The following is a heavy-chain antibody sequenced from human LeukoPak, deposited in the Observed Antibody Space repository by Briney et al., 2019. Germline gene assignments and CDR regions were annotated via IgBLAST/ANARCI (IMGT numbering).Heavy chain of an antibody. CDR3: AKSDPPTVTTIIDY. J-gene: IGHJ4*02. D-gene: IGHD4-17*01. CDR2: ISSDGSII. Sequence: GGSLRLSCAASGFSFSSYWMHWVRQAPGKGLVWVSRISSDGSIINYADSVKGRFTISRDNAKNTLYLQMNSLRAEDTAVYYCAKSDPPTVTTIIDYWGQGTLVTVSS. CDR1: GFSFSSYW. V-gene: IGHV3-74*01.